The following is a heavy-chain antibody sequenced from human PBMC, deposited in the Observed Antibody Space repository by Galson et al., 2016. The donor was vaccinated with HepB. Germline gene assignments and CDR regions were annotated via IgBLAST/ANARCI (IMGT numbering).Heavy chain of an antibody. J-gene: IGHJ6*02. CDR2: IWYDGSNK. Sequence: SLRLSCAASGFMFSTYAMHWVRQAPGKGLEWVAVIWYDGSNKYYGDTVKGRFTISRDNSKNTLYLQMNSLRAEDTAVYFCGRGDSSGWFHSGIDVWGQGTTVTVSS. CDR1: GFMFSTYA. V-gene: IGHV3-33*01. D-gene: IGHD6-19*01. CDR3: GRGDSSGWFHSGIDV.